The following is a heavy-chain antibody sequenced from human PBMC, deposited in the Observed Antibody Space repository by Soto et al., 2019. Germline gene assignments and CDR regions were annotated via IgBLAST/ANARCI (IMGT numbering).Heavy chain of an antibody. V-gene: IGHV3-33*01. Sequence: QVHLVESGGGVVQPGRSLRLSCVASGFTFSSYGMHWVRQAPGKGLEWVAVIWFDGSNKYYADSVKGRFTISRDTSKNTMYLQMNSLRAEDTAVYYCARELRGYTYFAYYGMDVWGQATTVTVSS. J-gene: IGHJ6*02. CDR1: GFTFSSYG. CDR3: ARELRGYTYFAYYGMDV. CDR2: IWFDGSNK. D-gene: IGHD5-18*01.